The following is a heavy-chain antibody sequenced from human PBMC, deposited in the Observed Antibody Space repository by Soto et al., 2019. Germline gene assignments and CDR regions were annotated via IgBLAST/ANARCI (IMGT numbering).Heavy chain of an antibody. CDR2: IYHGGST. V-gene: IGHV4-38-2*01. CDR3: ARVGPWVPYYYDSSPYTFENWFDP. J-gene: IGHJ5*02. D-gene: IGHD3-22*01. Sequence: TSETLSLTCAVSGYSISSGYYWGWLRQPPGKGLEWIGSIYHGGSTYFNPSLKSRLTISVDTSKNQFSLQLSSVTAADTAVYYCARVGPWVPYYYDSSPYTFENWFDPWGQGTLVTVSS. CDR1: GYSISSGYY.